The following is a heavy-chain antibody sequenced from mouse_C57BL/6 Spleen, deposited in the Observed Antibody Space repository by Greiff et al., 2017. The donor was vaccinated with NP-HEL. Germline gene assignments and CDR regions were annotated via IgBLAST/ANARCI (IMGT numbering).Heavy chain of an antibody. D-gene: IGHD1-1*01. CDR2: IYPGDGDT. CDR3: AREGVYYYGQRETRFAY. J-gene: IGHJ3*01. CDR1: GYAFSSYW. V-gene: IGHV1-80*01. Sequence: VQLQQSGAELVKPGASVKISCKASGYAFSSYWMNWVKQRPGKGLEWIGQIYPGDGDTNYNGKFKGKATLTADKSSSTAYMQLSSLTSEDSAVYFCAREGVYYYGQRETRFAYWGQGTLVTVSA.